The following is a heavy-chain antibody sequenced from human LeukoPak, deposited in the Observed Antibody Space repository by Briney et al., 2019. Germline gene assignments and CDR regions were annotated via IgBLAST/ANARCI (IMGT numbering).Heavy chain of an antibody. J-gene: IGHJ5*02. CDR1: GGSISSYY. V-gene: IGHV4-4*07. Sequence: PSETLSLTCTVSGGSISSYYWSWLRQPAGKGLEWIGRIYTSGSTNYNPSLKSRVTMSVDTSKNQFSLKLSSVTAADTAVYYCARDGFHDFWSGYYLNWFDPWGQGTLVTVSS. CDR2: IYTSGST. D-gene: IGHD3-3*01. CDR3: ARDGFHDFWSGYYLNWFDP.